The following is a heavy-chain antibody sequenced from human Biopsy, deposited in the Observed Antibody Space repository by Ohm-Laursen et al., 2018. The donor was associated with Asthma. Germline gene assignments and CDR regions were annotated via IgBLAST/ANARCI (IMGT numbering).Heavy chain of an antibody. J-gene: IGHJ6*02. CDR1: GGSVSTDSYY. V-gene: IGHV4-61*01. Sequence: SQTLSLTCTVSGGSVSTDSYYWSWIRQPPGKGLEWLGYIYYTGGDNYNPSLNSRVTISVDTSKNQFSLRLNSVTAADTAVYYCARGPNYHGSGRAPIGMDVWGQGTTVTVSS. CDR3: ARGPNYHGSGRAPIGMDV. CDR2: IYYTGGD. D-gene: IGHD3-10*01.